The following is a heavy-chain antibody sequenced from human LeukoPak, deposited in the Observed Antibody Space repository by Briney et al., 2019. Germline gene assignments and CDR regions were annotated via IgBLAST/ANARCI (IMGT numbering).Heavy chain of an antibody. Sequence: SETLSLTCTVSGGSVSSGSYYWSWMRQPPGKGLEWIGYMYYSGSTKYNPSLKSRVTISVDTSKNQFSLKLSSVTAADTAVYYCAREFADDSKHYGMDVWGQGITVTVSS. CDR1: GGSVSSGSYY. CDR2: MYYSGST. V-gene: IGHV4-61*01. D-gene: IGHD3-9*01. J-gene: IGHJ6*02. CDR3: AREFADDSKHYGMDV.